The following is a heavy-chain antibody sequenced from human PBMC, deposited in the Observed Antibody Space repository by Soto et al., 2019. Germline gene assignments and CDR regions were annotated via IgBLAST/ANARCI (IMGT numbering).Heavy chain of an antibody. V-gene: IGHV5-51*01. J-gene: IGHJ6*02. Sequence: PGESLKISFKGSGYSFTSYLICWVRQMPVKGLEWMGIIYPGDSDTRYSPSFQGQVTISADKSISTAYLQWSSLKDSDTAMYYCATRSGYCSGGSCYYYYYGMDVWGQGTTVTFCS. CDR1: GYSFTSYL. CDR3: ATRSGYCSGGSCYYYYYGMDV. D-gene: IGHD2-15*01. CDR2: IYPGDSDT.